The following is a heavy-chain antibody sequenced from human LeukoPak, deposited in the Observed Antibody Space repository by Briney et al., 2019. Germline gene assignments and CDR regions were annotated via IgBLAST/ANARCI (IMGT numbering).Heavy chain of an antibody. Sequence: PGGSLRLSCAASGFTFSDYYMSWIRQAPGKGLEWVSYISSSGSTIYYADSMKGRFTISRDNSKNTLYLQMNSLRAEDTAVYYCAKGGRDFDWLLLFDYWGQGTLVTVSS. CDR1: GFTFSDYY. V-gene: IGHV3-11*01. D-gene: IGHD3-9*01. J-gene: IGHJ4*02. CDR3: AKGGRDFDWLLLFDY. CDR2: ISSSGSTI.